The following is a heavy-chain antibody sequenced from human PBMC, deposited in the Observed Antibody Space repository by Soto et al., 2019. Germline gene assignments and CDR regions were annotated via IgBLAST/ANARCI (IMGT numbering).Heavy chain of an antibody. CDR3: ARDGSGCSSTSCYLSGYYYYGMDV. CDR2: INSDGSST. V-gene: IGHV3-74*01. CDR1: GFTFSSYW. D-gene: IGHD2-2*01. J-gene: IGHJ6*02. Sequence: PGGSLRLSCAASGFTFSSYWMHWVRQAPGKXLVWVSRINSDGSSTSYADSVKGRFTISRDNAKNTLYLQMNSLRAEDTAVYYCARDGSGCSSTSCYLSGYYYYGMDVWGQGTTVTVSS.